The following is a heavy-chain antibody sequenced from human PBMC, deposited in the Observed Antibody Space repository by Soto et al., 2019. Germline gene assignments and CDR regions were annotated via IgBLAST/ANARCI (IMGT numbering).Heavy chain of an antibody. CDR2: IFHSGST. Sequence: QLQLQESGSGLVKPSQTLSLTCAVSGGSISSGGYSWSWIRQPPGKGLEWIGYIFHSGSTYYNPSLKSRVXXSXDXXKNQFSLKLSSVTAADTAVYYCARAVNLRLDAFDIWGQGTMVTVSS. D-gene: IGHD4-17*01. V-gene: IGHV4-30-2*01. CDR3: ARAVNLRLDAFDI. CDR1: GGSISSGGYS. J-gene: IGHJ3*02.